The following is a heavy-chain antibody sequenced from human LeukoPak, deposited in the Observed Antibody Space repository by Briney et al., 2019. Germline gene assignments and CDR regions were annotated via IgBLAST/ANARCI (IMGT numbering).Heavy chain of an antibody. Sequence: GGSLRLSRAASGFTFSSYWMCWVRQAPGKVLEWVAIIKQDGSDKYYVDSVEGRFIISRDNAKNSLYLQMNSLRAEDTAVYYCLTSTRSHRFDYWGQGTLVTVSS. V-gene: IGHV3-7*01. J-gene: IGHJ4*02. CDR1: GFTFSSYW. CDR2: IKQDGSDK. CDR3: LTSTRSHRFDY. D-gene: IGHD2-15*01.